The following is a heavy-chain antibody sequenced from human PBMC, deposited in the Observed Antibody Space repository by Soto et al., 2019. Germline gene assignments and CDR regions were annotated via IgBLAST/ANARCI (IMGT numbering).Heavy chain of an antibody. V-gene: IGHV4-61*01. Sequence: QVQLQESGPGLVKPSETLSLTCTVSGGSVSSGSYYWSWIRQPPGKGLEWIGYIYYSGSTNYNPSLKSRVTISVDTSKNQFSLKLSSVTAADTAVYYCARAILPNWFDPWGQGTLVTVSS. CDR3: ARAILPNWFDP. CDR2: IYYSGST. D-gene: IGHD2-2*01. J-gene: IGHJ5*02. CDR1: GGSVSSGSYY.